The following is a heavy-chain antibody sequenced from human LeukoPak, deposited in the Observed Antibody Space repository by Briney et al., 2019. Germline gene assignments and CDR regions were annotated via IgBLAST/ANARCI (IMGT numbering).Heavy chain of an antibody. J-gene: IGHJ6*03. CDR2: IYTSGST. CDR3: ARTTEGGYTYDYFYYYYMDV. D-gene: IGHD5-18*01. V-gene: IGHV4-4*07. Sequence: SETLSLTCTVSGGSISSYYWSWIRQPAGKGLEWIGRIYTSGSTNYNPSLKSRVTISVDSSKNQFSLKLSSVTAADTAVYYCARTTEGGYTYDYFYYYYMDVWGKGTTVTISS. CDR1: GGSISSYY.